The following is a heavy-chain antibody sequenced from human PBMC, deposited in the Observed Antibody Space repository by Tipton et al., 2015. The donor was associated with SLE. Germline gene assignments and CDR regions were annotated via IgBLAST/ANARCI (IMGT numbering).Heavy chain of an antibody. CDR2: IYYSGST. CDR1: GGSISSYY. CDR3: ARDKAFYGSSGYYSY. D-gene: IGHD3-22*01. V-gene: IGHV4-59*12. Sequence: TLSLTCTVSGGSISSYYWSWIRQPPGKGLEWIGYIYYSGSTYYNPSLKSRVTISVDTSKNQFSLKLSSVTAADTAVYYCARDKAFYGSSGYYSYWGQGTLVTVSS. J-gene: IGHJ4*02.